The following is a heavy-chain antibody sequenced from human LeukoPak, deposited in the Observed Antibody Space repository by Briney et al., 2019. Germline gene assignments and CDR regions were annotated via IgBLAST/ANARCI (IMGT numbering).Heavy chain of an antibody. CDR1: GFTFSSYG. Sequence: GGSLRLSCAASGFTFSSYGMHWVRQAPGKGLEWEAFIRYDGSNKYYADSVKGRFTISRDNSNNTLYLQMNSLRAEDTAVYYCAKSLSSRGLIIPKTSRYFDYWGQGTLVTVSS. J-gene: IGHJ4*02. CDR2: IRYDGSNK. D-gene: IGHD3-10*01. V-gene: IGHV3-30*02. CDR3: AKSLSSRGLIIPKTSRYFDY.